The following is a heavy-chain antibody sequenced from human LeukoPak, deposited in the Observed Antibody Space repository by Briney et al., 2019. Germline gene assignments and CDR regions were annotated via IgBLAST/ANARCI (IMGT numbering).Heavy chain of an antibody. D-gene: IGHD1-26*01. Sequence: GGSLRLACEASGFNFDDYGMTWVRQAPGAGLGWVSGIGWNGDSTTYADSVKGRFTISRDSAKSSLYLQMNSLRGEDTALYYCARGSGSYSTYFDFWGQGTLVTVSS. J-gene: IGHJ4*02. CDR2: IGWNGDST. CDR3: ARGSGSYSTYFDF. V-gene: IGHV3-20*04. CDR1: GFNFDDYG.